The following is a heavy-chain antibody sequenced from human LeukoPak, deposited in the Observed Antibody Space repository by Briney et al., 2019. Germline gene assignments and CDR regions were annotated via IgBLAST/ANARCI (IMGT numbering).Heavy chain of an antibody. J-gene: IGHJ1*01. CDR2: ISGSGGST. D-gene: IGHD4-23*01. V-gene: IGHV3-23*01. CDR1: GLTFSSYA. CDR3: AKGDYGGNACQH. Sequence: PGGSLRFSCAASGLTFSSYAMSWVRQAPGKGLEWVSAISGSGGSTYYADSVKGRFTISRDNSKNTLYLQMNSLRAEDTAVYYCAKGDYGGNACQHWGQGTLVTVSS.